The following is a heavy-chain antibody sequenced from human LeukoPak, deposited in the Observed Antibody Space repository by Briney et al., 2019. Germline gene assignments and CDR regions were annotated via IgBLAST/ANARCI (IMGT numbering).Heavy chain of an antibody. Sequence: ASVKVSCKASGYTFTSYGISWVRQAPGQGLEWMGWISAYNGNTNYAQKLQGRVTMTTDTSTSTACMELRSLRSDDTAVYYCARDQYYDFWSGYSQTRYYFDYWGQGTLVTVSS. V-gene: IGHV1-18*01. CDR3: ARDQYYDFWSGYSQTRYYFDY. J-gene: IGHJ4*02. CDR1: GYTFTSYG. CDR2: ISAYNGNT. D-gene: IGHD3-3*01.